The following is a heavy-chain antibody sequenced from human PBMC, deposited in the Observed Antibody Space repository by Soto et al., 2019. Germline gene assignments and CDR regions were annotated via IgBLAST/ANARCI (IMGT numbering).Heavy chain of an antibody. CDR1: GFTFSTYE. D-gene: IGHD6-6*01. Sequence: EVQLVESGGGLVQPGGSLRLSCAASGFTFSTYEMNWVRQAPGKGLEWVSFFSGSSGTIFYADSVKGRFTISGDNAKNSLYLQMNSLSAEVTAVYYCARCRPSSPYYYYGMDVWGQGTTVTVSS. V-gene: IGHV3-48*03. J-gene: IGHJ6*02. CDR2: FSGSSGTI. CDR3: ARCRPSSPYYYYGMDV.